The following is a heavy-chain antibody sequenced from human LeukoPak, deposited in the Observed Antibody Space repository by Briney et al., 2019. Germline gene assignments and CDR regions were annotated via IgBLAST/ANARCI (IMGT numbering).Heavy chain of an antibody. CDR1: GYTLSNCA. J-gene: IGHJ4*02. Sequence: GGYLRLSCAASGYTLSNCAVSWVRKAPGKGLEWVSAISGSGGSTYYADSVKGRFTISRDNSKNTLYLQMNSLRAEDTAVYYCAKGESALMVYAIRYWGQGTLVTVSS. V-gene: IGHV3-23*01. D-gene: IGHD2-8*01. CDR3: AKGESALMVYAIRY. CDR2: ISGSGGST.